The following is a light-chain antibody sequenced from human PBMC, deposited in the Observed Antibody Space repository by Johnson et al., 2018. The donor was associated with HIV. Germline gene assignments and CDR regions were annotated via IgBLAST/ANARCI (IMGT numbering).Light chain of an antibody. J-gene: IGLJ1*01. CDR1: SSNIGNQY. V-gene: IGLV1-51*01. CDR2: DNN. CDR3: GTWDSSLSSYV. Sequence: QSVLTQPPSVSAAAGQRVTISCSGSSSNIGNQYVSWYQQLPGAAPRLLIYDNNKRPSGIPDRFSGSKSGTSATLGITGLQTGDEADYYCGTWDSSLSSYVFGTGTKVTVL.